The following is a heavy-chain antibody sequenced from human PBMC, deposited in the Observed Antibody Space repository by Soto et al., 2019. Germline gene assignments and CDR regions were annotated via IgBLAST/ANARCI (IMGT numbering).Heavy chain of an antibody. V-gene: IGHV4-31*03. CDR2: IYYSGST. CDR3: ARVGCSGGSCYYFDY. Sequence: SETLSLTGTVSCGSIISGGYYWSLIRQHPGKGLEWIGYIYYSGSTYYNPSLKSRVTISVDTSKNQFSLKLSSVTAADTAVYYCARVGCSGGSCYYFDYWGQGTLVTVSS. D-gene: IGHD2-15*01. J-gene: IGHJ4*02. CDR1: CGSIISGGYY.